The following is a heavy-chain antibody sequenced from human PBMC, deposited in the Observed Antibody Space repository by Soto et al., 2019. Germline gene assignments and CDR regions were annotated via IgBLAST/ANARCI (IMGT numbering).Heavy chain of an antibody. J-gene: IGHJ3*01. CDR2: ISGSGGSP. Sequence: EVQLSESGVGLVQPGGSLRLSCAASGFTFSIYAMSWVRQAPGKGLEWVSAISGSGGSPYYADSVKGRFIITRDNSKNTLYLQMNSLRAEDTAIYYCAKRPRDNWNAADAFDFWGQGTMVTVSS. D-gene: IGHD1-1*01. V-gene: IGHV3-23*01. CDR1: GFTFSIYA. CDR3: AKRPRDNWNAADAFDF.